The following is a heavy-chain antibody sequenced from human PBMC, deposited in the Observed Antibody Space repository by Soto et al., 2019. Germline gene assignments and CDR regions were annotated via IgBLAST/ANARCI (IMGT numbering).Heavy chain of an antibody. CDR2: ISSSGSTI. CDR1: GFTFTDYW. V-gene: IGHV3-11*01. Sequence: GGSLRLSCVASGFTFTDYWMSWVRQAPGKGLEWVSYISSSGSTIYYVDSVKGRFTISRDNAKNSLYLQMNSLRAEDTAVYYCARAPIVVVPAVGYYMDVWGKGTTVTVSS. CDR3: ARAPIVVVPAVGYYMDV. J-gene: IGHJ6*03. D-gene: IGHD2-2*01.